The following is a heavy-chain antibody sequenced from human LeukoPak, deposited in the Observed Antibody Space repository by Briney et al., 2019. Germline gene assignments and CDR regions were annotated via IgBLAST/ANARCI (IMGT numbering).Heavy chain of an antibody. J-gene: IGHJ4*02. Sequence: SETLSLTCAVYGGSFSGYYWSWIRQPPGKGLEWIGEINHSGGTNYNPSLKSRVTISVDTSKNQFSLKLSSVTAADTAVYYCARGVGFGDRTPYYFDYWGQGTLVTVSS. CDR2: INHSGGT. CDR3: ARGVGFGDRTPYYFDY. D-gene: IGHD3-10*01. CDR1: GGSFSGYY. V-gene: IGHV4-34*01.